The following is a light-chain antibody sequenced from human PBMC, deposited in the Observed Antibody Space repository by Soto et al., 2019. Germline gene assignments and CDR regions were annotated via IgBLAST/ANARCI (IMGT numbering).Light chain of an antibody. V-gene: IGKV4-1*01. J-gene: IGKJ1*01. CDR2: WAS. CDR1: QSVLYSSNNKNY. CDR3: QQYSNTPQS. Sequence: DIVMTQSRDSLTVSLGERATINCKSSQSVLYSSNNKNYLAWYQQKPGQPPRLLIYWASTRESGVPDRFSGSGSGTDFTLTISSLQAEDVAVYYCQQYSNTPQSFGQGTKVEIK.